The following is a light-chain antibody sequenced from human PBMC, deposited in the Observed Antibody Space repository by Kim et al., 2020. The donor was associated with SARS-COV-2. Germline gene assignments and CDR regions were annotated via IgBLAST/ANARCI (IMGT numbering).Light chain of an antibody. CDR2: AAS. V-gene: IGKV1-27*01. J-gene: IGKJ4*01. CDR1: QGISNY. CDR3: QKYNSAPQT. Sequence: ASVGDRVTITCRASQGISNYLAWYQQKPVKVPRLLIYAASTLQAGVPSRFSGSGSGTDFTLTISSLQPEDVATYYCQKYNSAPQTFGGGTKVDIK.